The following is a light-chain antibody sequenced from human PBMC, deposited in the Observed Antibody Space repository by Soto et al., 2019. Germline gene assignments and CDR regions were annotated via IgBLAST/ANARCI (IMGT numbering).Light chain of an antibody. CDR2: GNY. V-gene: IGLV1-40*01. J-gene: IGLJ1*01. CDR1: SSNVGAGYD. CDR3: QSYDSSLSGYV. Sequence: QSVLTQPPSVSGAPGQRVTISCSGSSSNVGAGYDVHWYQQLPGTAPKLLIYGNYNRPSGVPDRFSGSKSGTSASLAITGLQAEDEADYYCQSYDSSLSGYVFGTGTKVTVL.